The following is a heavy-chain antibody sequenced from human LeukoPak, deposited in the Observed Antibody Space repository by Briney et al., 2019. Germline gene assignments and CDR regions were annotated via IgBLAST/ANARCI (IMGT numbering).Heavy chain of an antibody. Sequence: PGGSLRLSCAASGFIFTSNRMNWVRQAPGKGLEWVANIKHDGSEQIYVDSVKGRFTISRDNAKDSVYLQMNGLRAEDTAVYYRTRGLGEHGGVSDRWGQGTLVIVS. V-gene: IGHV3-7*01. CDR1: GFIFTSNR. D-gene: IGHD3-16*01. CDR3: TRGLGEHGGVSDR. CDR2: IKHDGSEQ. J-gene: IGHJ5*02.